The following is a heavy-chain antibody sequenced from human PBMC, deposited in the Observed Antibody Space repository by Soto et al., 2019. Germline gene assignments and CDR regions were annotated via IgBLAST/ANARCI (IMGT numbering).Heavy chain of an antibody. CDR1: GFTFSSYA. CDR3: AKRSGAGGHFEY. D-gene: IGHD2-15*01. V-gene: IGHV3-23*01. J-gene: IGHJ4*02. Sequence: VGSLRLSCASSGFTFSSYAMGCVRHGPGKWLEWVAVVSIGGSTHYADSVRGRFTISRDNSKNTLSLQMNSLTAEDTAVYFCAKRSGAGGHFEYWGQGALVTVSS. CDR2: VSIGGST.